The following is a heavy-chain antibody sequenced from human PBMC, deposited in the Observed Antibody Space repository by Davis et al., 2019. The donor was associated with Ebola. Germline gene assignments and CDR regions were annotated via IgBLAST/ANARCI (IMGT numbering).Heavy chain of an antibody. Sequence: AASVKVSCKASGYTFTSHYMHWVRQAPGQGLERMGIINPSGGSTSYAQKFQGRVTMTRDTSTSTVHMELSSLRSEDTAVYYCARHDTMIVDAFDIWGQGTMVTVSS. V-gene: IGHV1-46*01. D-gene: IGHD3-22*01. J-gene: IGHJ3*02. CDR3: ARHDTMIVDAFDI. CDR1: GYTFTSHY. CDR2: INPSGGST.